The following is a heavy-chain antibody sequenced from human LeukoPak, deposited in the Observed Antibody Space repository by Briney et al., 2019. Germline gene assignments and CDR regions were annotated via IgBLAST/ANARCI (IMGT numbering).Heavy chain of an antibody. CDR3: ARDERSSSWSVMYNWFDP. CDR2: INPNSGGT. D-gene: IGHD6-13*01. V-gene: IGHV1-2*02. Sequence: ASVKVSCKASGYTFTGYYMHWVRQAPGQGLEWMGWINPNSGGTNYAQKFQGRVTMTRDTSISTAYMELSRLRSDDTAVYYCARDERSSSWSVMYNWFDPWGQGTLVTVSS. J-gene: IGHJ5*02. CDR1: GYTFTGYY.